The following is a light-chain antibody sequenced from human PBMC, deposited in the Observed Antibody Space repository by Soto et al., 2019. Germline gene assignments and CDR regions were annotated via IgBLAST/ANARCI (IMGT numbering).Light chain of an antibody. CDR3: CSYAGSYTWV. CDR1: SSDVGNYNY. V-gene: IGLV2-11*01. Sequence: QSALTQPRSVSGSPGQSVTIFCTGTSSDVGNYNYVSWYQQHPGKAPKVMIYDVNKWPSGVPYRFSGSKSGNTASLTISGLQAEDEADYYCCSYAGSYTWVFGGGTKLTVL. J-gene: IGLJ3*02. CDR2: DVN.